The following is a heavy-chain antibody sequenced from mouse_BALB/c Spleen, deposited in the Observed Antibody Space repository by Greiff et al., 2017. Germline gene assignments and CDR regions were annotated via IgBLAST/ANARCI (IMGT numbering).Heavy chain of an antibody. CDR2: ISYSGST. CDR3: ARYNYGNYVFDY. Sequence: EVHLVESGPSLVKPSQTLSLTCSVTGDSITSGYWNWIRKFPGNKLEYMGYISYSGSTYYNPSLKSRISITRDTSKNQYYLQLNSVTTEDTATYYCARYNYGNYVFDYWGQGTTLTVSS. V-gene: IGHV3-8*02. D-gene: IGHD2-1*01. CDR1: GDSITSGY. J-gene: IGHJ2*01.